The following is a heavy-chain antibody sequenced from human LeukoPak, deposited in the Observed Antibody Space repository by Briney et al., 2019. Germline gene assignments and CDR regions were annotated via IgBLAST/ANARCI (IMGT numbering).Heavy chain of an antibody. CDR1: GGSISSYY. D-gene: IGHD3-10*01. CDR3: ASMLYGSGSYKY. CDR2: IYYSGST. Sequence: SETLSLTCTVSGGSISSYYWSWIRQPPGKGLEWIGYIYYSGSTNYNPSLKSRVTISVDTSKNQFSLKLSSVTAADTAVYYCASMLYGSGSYKYWGQGTLVTVSS. V-gene: IGHV4-59*12. J-gene: IGHJ4*02.